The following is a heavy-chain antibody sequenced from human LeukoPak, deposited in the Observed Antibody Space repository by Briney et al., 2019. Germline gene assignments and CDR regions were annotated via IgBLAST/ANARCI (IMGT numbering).Heavy chain of an antibody. CDR1: GFTFSSYG. J-gene: IGHJ3*02. CDR3: AKGPQWELLGTYDAFDI. CDR2: IRYDGSNK. V-gene: IGHV3-30*02. D-gene: IGHD1-26*01. Sequence: GGSLRLSCAASGFTFSSYGMHWVRQAPGKGLEWVAFIRYDGSNKYYADSVKGRFTISRDKSKNTLYLQMNSLRAEDTAVYYCAKGPQWELLGTYDAFDIWGQGTMVTVSS.